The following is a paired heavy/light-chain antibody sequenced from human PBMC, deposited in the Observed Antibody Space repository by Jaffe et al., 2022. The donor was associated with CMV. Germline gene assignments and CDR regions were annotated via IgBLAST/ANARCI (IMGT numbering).Heavy chain of an antibody. Sequence: EVQLVESGGGLVQPGGSLRLSCAASGFFFSDHYMDWVRQSPGKGLEWIGRITIEATSYTTQYGPSVQGRFTISRDDSRNSLYLQMNSLKTEDTAVYYCARGARLYLNHYYYMDVWGKGTTVTVSS. CDR3: ARGARLYLNHYYYMDV. CDR2: ITIEATSYTT. CDR1: GFFFSDHY. V-gene: IGHV3-72*01. D-gene: IGHD2-2*02. J-gene: IGHJ6*03.
Light chain of an antibody. Sequence: EIVLTQSPGTLSLSPGERATLSCRASQYINSNNLAWYHQKPGQAPRLLIYGASSRATDIPDRFTGSGSGTDFTLTIARLEPEDFAVYYCQQYGSAPLTFGGGTKVEIK. CDR3: QQYGSAPLT. CDR2: GAS. J-gene: IGKJ4*01. V-gene: IGKV3-20*01. CDR1: QYINSNN.